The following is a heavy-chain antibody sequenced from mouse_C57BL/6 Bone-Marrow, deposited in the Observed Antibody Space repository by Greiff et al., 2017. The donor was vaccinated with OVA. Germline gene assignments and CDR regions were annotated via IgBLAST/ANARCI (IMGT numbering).Heavy chain of an antibody. J-gene: IGHJ3*01. D-gene: IGHD2-3*01. CDR1: GYSITSGYY. Sequence: VQLKESGPGLVKPSQSLSLTCSVTGYSITSGYYWNWIRQFPGNKLEWMGYISYDGSNNYNPSLKNRISITRDTSKNQFFLKLNSVTTEDTAPYYCARIYDGYLGWFAYWGQVTLVTVSA. CDR3: ARIYDGYLGWFAY. CDR2: ISYDGSN. V-gene: IGHV3-6*01.